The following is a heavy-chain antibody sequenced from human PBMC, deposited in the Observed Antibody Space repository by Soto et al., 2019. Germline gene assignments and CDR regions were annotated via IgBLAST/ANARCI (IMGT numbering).Heavy chain of an antibody. J-gene: IGHJ4*02. CDR2: ISSSSSYT. D-gene: IGHD5-18*01. CDR3: ARNRGYRYGYSDY. V-gene: IGHV3-11*03. CDR1: GFTFSDYY. Sequence: GGALRLSCAASGFTFSDYYMSWIRQAPGKGLEWVSYISSSSSYTNYADSVKGRFTISRDNAKNSLYLQMNSLRAEDTAVYYWARNRGYRYGYSDYWGKGTLVTVSS.